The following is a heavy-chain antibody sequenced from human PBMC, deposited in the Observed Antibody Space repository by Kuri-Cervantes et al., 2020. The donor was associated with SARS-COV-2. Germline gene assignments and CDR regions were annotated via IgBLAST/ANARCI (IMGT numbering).Heavy chain of an antibody. D-gene: IGHD3-3*01. CDR1: GFTFSDYY. J-gene: IGHJ4*02. V-gene: IGHV3-11*01. Sequence: GGSLRLSCAASGFTFSDYYMSWIRQAPGKGLEWASYISSSGSTIYYADSVKGRFTISRDNSKNTLYLQMNSLRAEDTAVYYCARAYDFWSGYYPHWGQGTLVTVSS. CDR3: ARAYDFWSGYYPH. CDR2: ISSSGSTI.